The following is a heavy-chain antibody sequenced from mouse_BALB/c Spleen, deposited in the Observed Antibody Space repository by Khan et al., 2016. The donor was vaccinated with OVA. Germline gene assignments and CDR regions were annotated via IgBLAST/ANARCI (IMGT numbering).Heavy chain of an antibody. CDR1: AYSITRAAA. J-gene: IGHJ2*01. Sequence: VQLKQPGPGMVKSSQSLFHPRTVTAYSITRAAAWNWSRQTQGNKLPRMGYISYSGHTSYNPSLKSRISITRDTSKNQFLLQLNSGTTEDTDTFYCARSVTITTVVATGFDYWGQGTTLTVSS. CDR2: ISYSGHT. CDR3: ARSVTITTVVATGFDY. V-gene: IGHV3-2*02. D-gene: IGHD1-1*01.